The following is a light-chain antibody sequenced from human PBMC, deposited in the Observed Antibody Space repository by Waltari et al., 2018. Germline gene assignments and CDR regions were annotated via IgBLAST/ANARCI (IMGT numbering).Light chain of an antibody. CDR1: QTISIY. J-gene: IGKJ2*01. Sequence: DIQMTQSPSTLSASVGDRFTITCRASQTISIYLAWYQQKPGKAPNLLIYKASTLESGVPSRFSGSGSGTEFTLTISSLQPDDFATYYCQQYHSYSPYTFGQGTKLDIK. CDR3: QQYHSYSPYT. V-gene: IGKV1-5*03. CDR2: KAS.